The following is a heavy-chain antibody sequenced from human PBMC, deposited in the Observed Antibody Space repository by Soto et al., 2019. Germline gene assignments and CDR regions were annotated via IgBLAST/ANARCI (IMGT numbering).Heavy chain of an antibody. Sequence: QVQLVQSGAAVKKPGASVMLSCKASGYTFTSYYMHWVRQAPGQGLEWMGIINPDGGSTRYAQKFQGRVTMTKDTSTSTDYMQLSRLRSEDTAVYYCAKAPRGRVIITTYSAHNGYWGKGTLVTVSS. CDR2: INPDGGST. CDR3: AKAPRGRVIITTYSAHNGY. J-gene: IGHJ4*02. V-gene: IGHV1-46*01. CDR1: GYTFTSYY. D-gene: IGHD3-10*01.